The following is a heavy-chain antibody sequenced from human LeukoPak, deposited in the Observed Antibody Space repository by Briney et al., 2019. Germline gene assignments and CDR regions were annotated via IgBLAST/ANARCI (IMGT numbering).Heavy chain of an antibody. CDR2: ISWNSGSI. V-gene: IGHV3-9*01. Sequence: GRSLRLSCAASGFTFDDYAMHWVRQAPGKGLEWVSGISWNSGSIGYADSVKGRFTISRDNAKNSLYLQMNSLRAEDTALYYCAKAQNRRWFGEENYGMDVWGQGTTVTVSS. D-gene: IGHD3-10*01. CDR3: AKAQNRRWFGEENYGMDV. J-gene: IGHJ6*02. CDR1: GFTFDDYA.